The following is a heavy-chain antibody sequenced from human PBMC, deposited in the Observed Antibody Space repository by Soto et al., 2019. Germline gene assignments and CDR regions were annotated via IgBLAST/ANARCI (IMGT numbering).Heavy chain of an antibody. CDR1: GYTFTSYY. J-gene: IGHJ5*02. CDR3: ARDWRGAEGFDP. D-gene: IGHD3-3*01. V-gene: IGHV1-46*01. CDR2: INPSGGST. Sequence: ASVKVSCKASGYTFTSYYMHWVRQAPGQGLEWMGIINPSGGSTSYAQNFQGRVTMTTETSTTTSYMELRNLTPDDTAVYFCARDWRGAEGFDPWGQGTLVTVSS.